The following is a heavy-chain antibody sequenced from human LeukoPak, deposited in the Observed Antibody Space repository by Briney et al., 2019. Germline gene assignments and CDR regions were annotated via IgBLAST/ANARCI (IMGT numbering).Heavy chain of an antibody. V-gene: IGHV4-59*08. CDR2: IYHSGIT. J-gene: IGHJ6*02. Sequence: SETLSLTCKVSGGSISTYYWSWIRQPPGKGLEWIGNIYHSGITSYNPSLKSRVTISVGTSKNQFSLKLSSVTATDTAVYYCARFPSPVYNYYGLDVWGQGTTVTVSS. CDR1: GGSISTYY. CDR3: ARFPSPVYNYYGLDV.